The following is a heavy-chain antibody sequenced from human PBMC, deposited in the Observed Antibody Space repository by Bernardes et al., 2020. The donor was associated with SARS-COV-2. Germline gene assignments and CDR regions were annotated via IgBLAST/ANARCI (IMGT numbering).Heavy chain of an antibody. CDR2: TYYRSKWYT. J-gene: IGHJ4*02. D-gene: IGHD6-13*01. Sequence: SQTLSLTCDISGDSVSSYSATWNWIRQSPSRGLEWLGRTYYRSKWYTDYAMSVNSRITINPDTSKNQFSLQLTSVTPEDTAVYYCARDGTSWYYFDYWGQGTLVSVSS. CDR1: GDSVSSYSAT. V-gene: IGHV6-1*01. CDR3: ARDGTSWYYFDY.